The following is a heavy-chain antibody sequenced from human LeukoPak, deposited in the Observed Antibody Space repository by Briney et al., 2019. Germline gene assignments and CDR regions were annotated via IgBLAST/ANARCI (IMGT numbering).Heavy chain of an antibody. D-gene: IGHD6-19*01. Sequence: RGGSLRLSCAASGFTVSSNYVSWVRRAPGKGLEWVSVIYSSGNTYYADSVKGRFTILRDNSKNTLYLQMNSLRDEDTAVYYCARVRVSVAGHDYWGQGTLVTVSS. V-gene: IGHV3-66*01. J-gene: IGHJ4*02. CDR2: IYSSGNT. CDR3: ARVRVSVAGHDY. CDR1: GFTVSSNY.